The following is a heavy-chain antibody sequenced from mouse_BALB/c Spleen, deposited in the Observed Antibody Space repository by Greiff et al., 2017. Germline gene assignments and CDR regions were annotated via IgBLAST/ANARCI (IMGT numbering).Heavy chain of an antibody. CDR3: ARGTGMDY. Sequence: VQLQQSGPGLVKPSQSLSLTCTVTGYSITSDYAWNWIRQFPGNKLEWMGYISYSGSTSYNPSLKSRISITRDTSKNQFFLQLNSVTTEDTATYYCARGTGMDYWGQGTSVTVSS. CDR1: GYSITSDYA. V-gene: IGHV3-2*02. CDR2: ISYSGST. D-gene: IGHD4-1*01. J-gene: IGHJ4*01.